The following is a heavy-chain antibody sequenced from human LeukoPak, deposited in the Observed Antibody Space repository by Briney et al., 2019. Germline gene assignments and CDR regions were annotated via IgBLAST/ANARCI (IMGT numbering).Heavy chain of an antibody. D-gene: IGHD3-22*01. CDR3: ALGASSADWDAFDI. CDR1: VGTFSSYA. V-gene: IGHV1-69*13. CDR2: IIPIFGTA. J-gene: IGHJ3*02. Sequence: SVKVSCKASVGTFSSYAISWMRQAPGQGLEWMGGIIPIFGTANYAQKFQGRVTITADESTSTAYMELSSLRSEDTAVYYCALGASSADWDAFDIWGQGTMVTVSS.